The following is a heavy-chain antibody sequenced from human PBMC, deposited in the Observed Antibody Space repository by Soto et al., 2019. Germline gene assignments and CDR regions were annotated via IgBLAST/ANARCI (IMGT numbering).Heavy chain of an antibody. CDR3: AGTNTLVTRPSDIGL. Sequence: QVQLQESGPGLVKPSQTLSLTGTVSGASISSGDYYWSWIRPYPGQGLEWIGYIHNSGNTYYNPSLKCRVSITMDTSRNQFALKLYSVIAADTVGYYWAGTNTLVTRPSDIGLGGRGSLVTISS. J-gene: IGHJ2*01. V-gene: IGHV4-31*03. CDR2: IHNSGNT. D-gene: IGHD6-13*01. CDR1: GASISSGDYY.